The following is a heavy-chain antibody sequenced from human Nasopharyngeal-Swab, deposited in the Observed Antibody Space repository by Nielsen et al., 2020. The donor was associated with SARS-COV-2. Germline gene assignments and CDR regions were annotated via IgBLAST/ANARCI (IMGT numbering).Heavy chain of an antibody. D-gene: IGHD3-10*01. Sequence: GGSLRLSCAASGFTFSDYYMSWIRQAPGKGLEWVSYISSGGSTIYYADSVKGRFTISRDNAKNSLYLQMNSLRAEDTAVYYCASLLWFGELPSDYYYYGMDVWGQGTTVTVSS. CDR1: GFTFSDYY. CDR3: ASLLWFGELPSDYYYYGMDV. J-gene: IGHJ6*02. V-gene: IGHV3-11*04. CDR2: ISSGGSTI.